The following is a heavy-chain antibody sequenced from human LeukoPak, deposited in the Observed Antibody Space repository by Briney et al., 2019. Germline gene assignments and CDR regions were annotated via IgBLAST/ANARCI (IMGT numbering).Heavy chain of an antibody. D-gene: IGHD3-22*01. CDR2: IIPIFGTA. Sequence: GASVKVSCKASGGTFSSYAISRVRQAPGQGLEWMGGIIPIFGTANYAQKFQGRVTITTDESTSTAYMELSSLRSEDTAVYYCARSGEYYDSSGYYYLPPHYWGQGTLVTVSS. CDR1: GGTFSSYA. CDR3: ARSGEYYDSSGYYYLPPHY. V-gene: IGHV1-69*05. J-gene: IGHJ4*02.